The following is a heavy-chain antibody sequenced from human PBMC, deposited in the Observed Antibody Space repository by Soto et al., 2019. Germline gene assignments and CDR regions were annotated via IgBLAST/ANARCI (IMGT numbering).Heavy chain of an antibody. J-gene: IGHJ4*02. CDR1: VFTFSSYG. D-gene: IGHD3-22*01. V-gene: IGHV3-30*18. Sequence: GWSLRLSCSASVFTFSSYGMHWFRQAPGKGLEWVAVISYDGSNKYYADSVKGRFTISRDNSKNTLYLQMNSLRAEDTAVYYCAKGKYYYDSSGYYGAVYFDYWGQGTLVTVSS. CDR3: AKGKYYYDSSGYYGAVYFDY. CDR2: ISYDGSNK.